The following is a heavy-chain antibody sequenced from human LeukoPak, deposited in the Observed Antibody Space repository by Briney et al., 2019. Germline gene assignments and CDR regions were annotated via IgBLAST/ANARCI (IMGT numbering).Heavy chain of an antibody. V-gene: IGHV1-8*01. D-gene: IGHD6-13*01. Sequence: GASVKVSCKASGYTFTSYDINWVRQATGQGLEWMGWMNPNSGNTGYAQKFQGRVTMTRNTSISTAYMELSSLRSEDTAVYYCARGRSIAAAGNLNYWGQGTLVTVSS. CDR2: MNPNSGNT. CDR1: GYTFTSYD. CDR3: ARGRSIAAAGNLNY. J-gene: IGHJ4*02.